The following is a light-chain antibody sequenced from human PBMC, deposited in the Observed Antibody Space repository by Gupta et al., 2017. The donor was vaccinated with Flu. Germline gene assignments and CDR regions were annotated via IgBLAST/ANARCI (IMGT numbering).Light chain of an antibody. CDR3: QQLNSYPRT. J-gene: IGKJ1*01. CDR1: QGISNY. V-gene: IGKV1-9*01. CDR2: HTS. Sequence: RSFMSASVGDRVTITCRASQGISNYLAWYQQKPGKAPKLLIYHTSTLQSDVPSRFSGSGSGPEFTLTITSLQPEDLATYYCQQLNSYPRTFGQGTKVEIK.